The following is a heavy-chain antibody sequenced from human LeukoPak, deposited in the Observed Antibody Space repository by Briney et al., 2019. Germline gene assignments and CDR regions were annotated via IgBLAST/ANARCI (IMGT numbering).Heavy chain of an antibody. CDR2: IIPILGIA. V-gene: IGHV1-69*04. D-gene: IGHD3-16*02. J-gene: IGHJ6*02. CDR1: GGTFSSYA. Sequence: ASVKVSCKASGGTFSSYAISWVRQAPGQGLEWMGRIIPILGIANYAQKFQGRVTITRDTSASTAYMELSSLRSEDTAVYYCAFDSLEGVIDYYYYGMDVWGQGTTVTVSS. CDR3: AFDSLEGVIDYYYYGMDV.